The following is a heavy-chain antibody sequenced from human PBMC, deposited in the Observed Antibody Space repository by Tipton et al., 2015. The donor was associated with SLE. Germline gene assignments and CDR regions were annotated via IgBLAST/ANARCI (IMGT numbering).Heavy chain of an antibody. D-gene: IGHD3-10*01. V-gene: IGHV4-59*12. CDR2: IYYSGST. CDR1: GGSISSYY. Sequence: TLSLTCTVSGGSISSYYWSWIRQPPGKGLEWIGYIYYSGSTNYNPSLKSRVTISVDTSKNLFSLNLNSVTAADTAVYFCARDRLHLMVRGVMGWFGPWGQGTLVIVSS. J-gene: IGHJ5*02. CDR3: ARDRLHLMVRGVMGWFGP.